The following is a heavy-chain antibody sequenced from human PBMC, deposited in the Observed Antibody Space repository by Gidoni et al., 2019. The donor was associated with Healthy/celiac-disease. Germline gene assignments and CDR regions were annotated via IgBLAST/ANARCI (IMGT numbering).Heavy chain of an antibody. V-gene: IGHV3-9*01. CDR3: AKDIGPGIAAAGGAHDAFDI. D-gene: IGHD6-13*01. J-gene: IGHJ3*02. CDR1: GFTFDDDA. CDR2: ISWNSGSI. Sequence: EVQMVECGGGLVQRGRSRRLSCAASGFTFDDDAMNWVRQAAVKGLEWVSGISWNSGSICYADSVKGRFTISRDNAKNSLYLQMNSLRAEDTALYYCAKDIGPGIAAAGGAHDAFDIWGQGTMVTVSS.